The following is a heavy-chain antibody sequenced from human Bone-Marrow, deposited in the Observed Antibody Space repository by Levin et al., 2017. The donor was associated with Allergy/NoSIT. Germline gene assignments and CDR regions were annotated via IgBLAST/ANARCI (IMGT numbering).Heavy chain of an antibody. J-gene: IGHJ4*02. CDR2: VYWDDDK. Sequence: VSGPTLVKPTQTLTLTCTFSGFSLTTSGVSVGWIRQPPGKALEWLALVYWDDDKRYRSSLESRLDITKDTSNNRVVLTMTNVDPVDTATYYCAHRSYYASGKPFDSWGQGILVTVSS. D-gene: IGHD3-10*01. V-gene: IGHV2-5*02. CDR3: AHRSYYASGKPFDS. CDR1: GFSLTTSGVS.